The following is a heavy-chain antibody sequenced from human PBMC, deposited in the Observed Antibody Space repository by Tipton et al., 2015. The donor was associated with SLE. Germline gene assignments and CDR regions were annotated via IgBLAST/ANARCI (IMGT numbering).Heavy chain of an antibody. CDR1: GVTFRNAW. D-gene: IGHD1-7*01. CDR2: VTDDGTT. J-gene: IGHJ6*02. V-gene: IGHV3-15*01. Sequence: GSLRLSCAVSGVTFRNAWMTWVRQAPGKGLEWVGRVTDDGTTDYAAPVRGRFTISRDDSENTLFLQMDSLKTEDTAMYYCTTAGISGTRWWYSGLDVWGQGATVTVSS. CDR3: TTAGISGTRWWYSGLDV.